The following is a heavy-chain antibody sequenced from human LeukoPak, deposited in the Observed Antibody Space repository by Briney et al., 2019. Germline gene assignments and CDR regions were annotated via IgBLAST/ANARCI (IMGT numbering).Heavy chain of an antibody. CDR2: IIPIFGTA. CDR1: GGTFSSYA. D-gene: IGHD3-3*01. J-gene: IGHJ4*02. V-gene: IGHV1-69*05. CDR3: ARDSTHYDFWSGYFH. Sequence: VASVKVSCKASGGTFSSYAISWVRQAPGQGLEWMGRIIPIFGTANYAQKFQGRVTITTDESTSTAYMELSSLRSEDTAVYYCARDSTHYDFWSGYFHWGQGTLVTVSS.